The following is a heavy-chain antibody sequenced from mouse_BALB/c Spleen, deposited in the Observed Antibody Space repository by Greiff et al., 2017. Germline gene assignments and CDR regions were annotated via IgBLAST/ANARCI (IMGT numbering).Heavy chain of an antibody. V-gene: IGHV1-80*01. D-gene: IGHD2-14*01. Sequence: QVQLQQSGAELVRPGSSVKISCNASGYAFSSYWMNWVKQRPGQGLEWIGQLYPGDGDTNYNGKFKGKATLTADKSSSTAYMQLSSLTSEDSAVYFCAAYYRYDVSFDYWGQGTTLTVSS. CDR1: GYAFSSYW. CDR3: AAYYRYDVSFDY. CDR2: LYPGDGDT. J-gene: IGHJ2*01.